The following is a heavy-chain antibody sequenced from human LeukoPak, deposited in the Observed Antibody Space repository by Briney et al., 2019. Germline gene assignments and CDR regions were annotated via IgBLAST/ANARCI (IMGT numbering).Heavy chain of an antibody. D-gene: IGHD3-22*01. CDR1: GITLSNYG. CDR2: ISGSGGGT. V-gene: IGHV3-23*01. CDR3: AKRGVVIRVILVGFHKEAYYFDS. J-gene: IGHJ4*02. Sequence: GGSLRLPCAVSGITLSNYGMSWVRQAPGKGLEWVAGISGSGGGTKHADSVKGRFTISRDNPKNTLYLQMNSLRAEDTAMYFCAKRGVVIRVILVGFHKEAYYFDSWGQGALVTVSS.